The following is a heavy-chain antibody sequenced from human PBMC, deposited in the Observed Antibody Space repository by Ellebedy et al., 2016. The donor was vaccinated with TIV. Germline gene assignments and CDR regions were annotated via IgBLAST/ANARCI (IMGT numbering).Heavy chain of an antibody. V-gene: IGHV4-34*01. Sequence: MPSETLSLTCAGYGGSFSGHYWSWIRQPPGKGLEWIGSIYYSGSTYYNPSLKSRVTISVDTSKNQFSLKLSSETAADTAVYYCARRPLVSGSYAYWYFDLWGRGTLVTVSS. CDR1: GGSFSGHY. D-gene: IGHD1-26*01. CDR2: IYYSGST. CDR3: ARRPLVSGSYAYWYFDL. J-gene: IGHJ2*01.